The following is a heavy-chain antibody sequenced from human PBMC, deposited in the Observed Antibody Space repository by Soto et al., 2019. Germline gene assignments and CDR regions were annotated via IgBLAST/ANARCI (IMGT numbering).Heavy chain of an antibody. Sequence: QVQLVQSGAEVKKPGSSVKVSCKASGGTFSSYAISWVRQAPGQGLEWMGGIIPIFGTANYAQKLQGRGTITADESTSTDYMELSSLRSEDTAVYYCARSPRGYSYGLGQYWGQGTLVTVSS. J-gene: IGHJ4*02. V-gene: IGHV1-69*12. D-gene: IGHD5-18*01. CDR3: ARSPRGYSYGLGQY. CDR1: GGTFSSYA. CDR2: IIPIFGTA.